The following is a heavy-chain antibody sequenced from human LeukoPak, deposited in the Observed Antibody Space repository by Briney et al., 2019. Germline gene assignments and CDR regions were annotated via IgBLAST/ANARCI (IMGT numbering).Heavy chain of an antibody. J-gene: IGHJ4*02. D-gene: IGHD4-17*01. Sequence: SETLSLTCTVSGGSISSYYWGWIRQPPGKGLELIGGIYYSWSTYYNASLNSRVTISVDTSKNQFSLKLSSVTAADTAVYYCAIMTTVTYYFDYWGQGTLVTVSS. V-gene: IGHV4-39*07. CDR2: IYYSWST. CDR1: GGSISSYY. CDR3: AIMTTVTYYFDY.